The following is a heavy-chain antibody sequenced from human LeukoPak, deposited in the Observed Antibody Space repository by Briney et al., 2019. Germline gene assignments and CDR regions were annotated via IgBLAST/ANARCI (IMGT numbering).Heavy chain of an antibody. V-gene: IGHV4-34*01. CDR1: NGSLSEYY. CDR2: INHGGST. Sequence: SETLSLTCAVYNGSLSEYYWSWISQPPGKGLEWIGEINHGGSTTDNPSLQSRVTMSVDTSKNQFSLEVSSVTAADTAVYYCAGWNAHYHFFDYWVPGIPLTVSS. CDR3: AGWNAHYHFFDY. D-gene: IGHD4/OR15-4a*01. J-gene: IGHJ4*02.